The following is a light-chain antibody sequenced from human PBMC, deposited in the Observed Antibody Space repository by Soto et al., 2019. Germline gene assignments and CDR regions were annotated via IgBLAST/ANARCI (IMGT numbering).Light chain of an antibody. V-gene: IGKV3-20*01. CDR2: GAS. Sequence: IVLTQSPGTLSLSPGESATLSCRASQSISSSYLAWYQQKPGQAPRLLIYGASNRATAIPDRFSGSGSGTDFTLNISRLEPEDFEVYDCQQSDDSPGTFGQGTKVEIK. CDR1: QSISSSY. J-gene: IGKJ1*01. CDR3: QQSDDSPGT.